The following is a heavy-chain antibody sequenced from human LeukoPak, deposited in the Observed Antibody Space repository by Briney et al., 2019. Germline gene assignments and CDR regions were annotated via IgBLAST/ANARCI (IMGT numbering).Heavy chain of an antibody. D-gene: IGHD5-18*01. J-gene: IGHJ4*02. Sequence: GGSLRLSCAASGFTFSSYGMHWVRQAPGKGLEWVAVMWYTGNDISYADSVKGRFTISRDNSKNTLYLQMNSLQTDDTAVYYCATDLRYGNNFFFQHWGQGILVTVSS. CDR2: MWYTGNDI. CDR3: ATDLRYGNNFFFQH. CDR1: GFTFSSYG. V-gene: IGHV3-33*03.